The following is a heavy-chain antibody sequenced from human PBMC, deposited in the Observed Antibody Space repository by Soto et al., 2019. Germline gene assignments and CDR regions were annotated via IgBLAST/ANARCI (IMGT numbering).Heavy chain of an antibody. V-gene: IGHV3-30*18. CDR2: ISYDGSNK. Sequence: PGGSLRLSCAASGFTFSSYGMHWVRQAPGKGLEWVAVISYDGSNKYYADSVKGRFTISRDNSKNTLYLQMNSLRAEDTAVYYCAKSQGSLGIAGYYYYGMDVWGQGTTVTVSS. CDR3: AKSQGSLGIAGYYYYGMDV. J-gene: IGHJ6*02. D-gene: IGHD6-13*01. CDR1: GFTFSSYG.